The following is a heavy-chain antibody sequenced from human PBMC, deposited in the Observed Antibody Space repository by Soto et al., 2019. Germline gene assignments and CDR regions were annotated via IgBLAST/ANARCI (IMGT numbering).Heavy chain of an antibody. D-gene: IGHD3-3*01. CDR1: GFTFSSYS. J-gene: IGHJ6*02. CDR3: AGDNYESPGGGYYYYGMDV. CDR2: ISSSSSYI. V-gene: IGHV3-21*01. Sequence: EVQLVESGGGLVKPGGSLRLSCAASGFTFSSYSMNWVRQAPGKGLEWVSSISSSSSYIYYADSVKGRFTISRDNAKISLSLKMNSLGAEDTGVDYCAGDNYESPGGGYYYYGMDVWGQGTTVTVSS.